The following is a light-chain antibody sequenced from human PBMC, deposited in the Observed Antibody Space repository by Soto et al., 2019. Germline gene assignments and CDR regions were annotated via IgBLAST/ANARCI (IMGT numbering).Light chain of an antibody. V-gene: IGLV2-14*01. Sequence: QSVLTQPASVSGSPGQSITISCTGTSSDIGAYDYVSWYQQHPGKAPKLMIYDVNNRPSGISNRFSGSTSGNSASLTISGLQAEDEADYYCSSYATSSTVFGGGTKLTVL. CDR1: SSDIGAYDY. CDR3: SSYATSSTV. CDR2: DVN. J-gene: IGLJ2*01.